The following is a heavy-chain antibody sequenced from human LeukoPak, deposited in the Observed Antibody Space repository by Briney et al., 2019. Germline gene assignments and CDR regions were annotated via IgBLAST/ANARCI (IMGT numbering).Heavy chain of an antibody. D-gene: IGHD3-22*01. CDR3: ARITYYYDSSGYYFGYYFDY. V-gene: IGHV4-59*01. J-gene: IGHJ4*02. CDR1: GGSISSYY. Sequence: SETLSLTCTVSGGSISSYYWSWIRQPPGKGLEWIGYIYYSGSTNYNPSLKSRVTISVDTSKNQFSLKLSSVTAADTAVYYCARITYYYDSSGYYFGYYFDYWDQGTLVTVSS. CDR2: IYYSGST.